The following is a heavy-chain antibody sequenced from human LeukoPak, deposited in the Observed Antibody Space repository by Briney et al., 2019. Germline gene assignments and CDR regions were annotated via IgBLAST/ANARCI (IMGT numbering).Heavy chain of an antibody. V-gene: IGHV1-46*01. Sequence: ASVKVSRKAFGYTFTSNYMHWVRQAPGQGPEWMGVISPSGGSTTYAQKFQGRVTLTRDMSTSTDYLELSSLRSEDTAVYYCASVWSPPYTSMWPDYFDYWGQGILVTVSS. CDR3: ASVWSPPYTSMWPDYFDY. J-gene: IGHJ4*02. CDR2: ISPSGGST. CDR1: GYTFTSNY. D-gene: IGHD6-13*01.